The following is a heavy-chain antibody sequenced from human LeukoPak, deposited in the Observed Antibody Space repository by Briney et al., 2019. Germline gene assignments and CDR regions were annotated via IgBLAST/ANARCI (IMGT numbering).Heavy chain of an antibody. CDR3: ARWGAPYGDYALDYYGMDV. J-gene: IGHJ6*02. Sequence: GGSLRLSCAASGLTFSSYDMHWVRQATGKGLEWVSAIGTAGDTYYPGSVKGRFTSSRENAKNSLYLQMNSLRAGDTAVYYCARWGAPYGDYALDYYGMDVWGQGTTVTVSS. CDR2: IGTAGDT. CDR1: GLTFSSYD. D-gene: IGHD4-17*01. V-gene: IGHV3-13*01.